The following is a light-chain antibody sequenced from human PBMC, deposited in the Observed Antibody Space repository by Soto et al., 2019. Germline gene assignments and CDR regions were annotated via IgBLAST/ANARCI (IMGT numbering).Light chain of an antibody. Sequence: EIVLTQSPGTLSLSPGERATLSCRASQSVSSSYLAWYRQRPGQAPRLLIYGASIRATGIPDRFSGSGSGTDFTLTISRLEPEDFAVYYCQQFCSSPSFGPGTTVDI. CDR1: QSVSSSY. CDR3: QQFCSSPS. J-gene: IGKJ3*01. V-gene: IGKV3-20*01. CDR2: GAS.